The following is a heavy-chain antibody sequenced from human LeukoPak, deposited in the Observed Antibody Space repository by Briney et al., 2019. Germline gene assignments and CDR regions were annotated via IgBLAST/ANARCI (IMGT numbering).Heavy chain of an antibody. CDR2: FYYSGST. CDR3: ARQSRYCSSTNCYANWFDP. Sequence: PSETLSLTCAVYGGSFSSYYWSWIRQPPGKGLEWIGYFYYSGSTNYNPSLKSRVTISVDTSKNQFSLRLSSVTAADTAVYYCARQSRYCSSTNCYANWFDPWGQGTLVTVSS. D-gene: IGHD2-2*01. CDR1: GGSFSSYY. V-gene: IGHV4-59*08. J-gene: IGHJ5*02.